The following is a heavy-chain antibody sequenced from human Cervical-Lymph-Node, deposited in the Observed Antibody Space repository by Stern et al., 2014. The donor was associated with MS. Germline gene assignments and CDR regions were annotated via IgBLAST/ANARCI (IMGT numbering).Heavy chain of an antibody. CDR3: ARGYGEYYYGMDV. Sequence: QVQLVQPGAEVKKPGASVKVSCKTSGYTFTSYDINWVRQAPGQGLEWMGYINPNTSNTGYAQKFQGRVAITRKNSIGAAYMELSSLRSEDTAVYYCARGYGEYYYGMDVWGQGTTVTVSS. CDR1: GYTFTSYD. V-gene: IGHV1-8*01. CDR2: INPNTSNT. D-gene: IGHD4-17*01. J-gene: IGHJ6*02.